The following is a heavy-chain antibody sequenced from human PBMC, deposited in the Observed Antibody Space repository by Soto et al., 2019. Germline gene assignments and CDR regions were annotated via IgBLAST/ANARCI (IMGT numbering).Heavy chain of an antibody. CDR1: GDTFTFYS. Sequence: QVQLVQSGAEVKKPGSSVRVSCKASGDTFTFYSINWVRQAPGLGLEWMGRINPILSMSNYAQRFQGRVTXTXDXXTSPAYVELSSLRSEDTAMYYCASSYGSGYRAFDYWGQGALVTVSS. CDR3: ASSYGSGYRAFDY. J-gene: IGHJ4*02. CDR2: INPILSMS. D-gene: IGHD3-10*01. V-gene: IGHV1-69*02.